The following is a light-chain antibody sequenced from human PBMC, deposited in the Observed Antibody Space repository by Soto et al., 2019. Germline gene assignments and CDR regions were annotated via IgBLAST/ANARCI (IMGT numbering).Light chain of an antibody. J-gene: IGLJ2*01. CDR1: SSNIGSNT. CDR3: AAWDDSLNGPF. V-gene: IGLV1-44*01. CDR2: SNN. Sequence: QAVVTQPPSASGTPGQRVTISCSGSSSNIGSNTVNWYQQLPGTAPKLLIYSNNQRPSGGPDRFSGSKSGTSASLAISGLQSEDEADYYCAAWDDSLNGPFFGGGTKLTVL.